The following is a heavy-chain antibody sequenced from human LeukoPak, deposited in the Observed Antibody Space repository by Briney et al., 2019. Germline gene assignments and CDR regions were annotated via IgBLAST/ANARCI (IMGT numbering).Heavy chain of an antibody. CDR1: GGSISSSSYY. J-gene: IGHJ4*02. Sequence: PSETLSLTCTVSGGSISSSSYYWGWIGQPPGKGLEWIGSIYYSGSTYYNPSLKSRVTISVDTSKNQFSLKLSSVTAADTAVYYCARHALPYYYDTYFDYWGQGTLVTVSS. V-gene: IGHV4-39*01. D-gene: IGHD3-22*01. CDR3: ARHALPYYYDTYFDY. CDR2: IYYSGST.